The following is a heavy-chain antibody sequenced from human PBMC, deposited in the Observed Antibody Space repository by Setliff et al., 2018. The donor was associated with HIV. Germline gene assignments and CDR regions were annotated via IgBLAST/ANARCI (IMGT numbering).Heavy chain of an antibody. D-gene: IGHD3-22*01. V-gene: IGHV1-46*01. CDR2: INPSGVTT. CDR1: GYTFTSYY. CDR3: ARDRLHYYDSSVYYYGAPFDI. Sequence: ASVKVSCKASGYTFTSYYMHWVRQGPGRGLEWMGMINPSGVTTNYAQKFQGRITMTRDTSTSTVYMELRSLRSEDTAVYYCARDRLHYYDSSVYYYGAPFDIWGQGTMVTVSS. J-gene: IGHJ3*02.